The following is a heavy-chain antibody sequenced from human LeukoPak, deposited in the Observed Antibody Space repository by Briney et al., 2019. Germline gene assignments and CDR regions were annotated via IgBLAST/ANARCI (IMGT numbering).Heavy chain of an antibody. Sequence: PSETLSLTCTVPGGSISSYYWSWIRQPPGKGLEWIGYIYYSGSTNYNPSLKSRVTISVDTSKNQFSLKLSSVTAADTAVYYCARGEEAVAGPVVEYFQHWGQGTLVTVSS. D-gene: IGHD6-19*01. CDR2: IYYSGST. V-gene: IGHV4-59*01. CDR1: GGSISSYY. CDR3: ARGEEAVAGPVVEYFQH. J-gene: IGHJ1*01.